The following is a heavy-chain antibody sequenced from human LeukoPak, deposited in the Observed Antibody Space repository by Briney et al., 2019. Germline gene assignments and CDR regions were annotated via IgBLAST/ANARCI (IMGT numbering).Heavy chain of an antibody. CDR3: ARSYYYDSSGSRDYFDY. D-gene: IGHD3-22*01. V-gene: IGHV4-31*03. CDR1: GGSLSSGGYY. CDR2: IYYSGST. J-gene: IGHJ4*02. Sequence: PSETLSLPCSVSGGSLSSGGYYWSWIRQHPGKGLEWFGYIYYSGSTYYNPSLKSRVTISVDTSKNQFSLKLSSVTAADTAVYYCARSYYYDSSGSRDYFDYWGQGTLVTVSS.